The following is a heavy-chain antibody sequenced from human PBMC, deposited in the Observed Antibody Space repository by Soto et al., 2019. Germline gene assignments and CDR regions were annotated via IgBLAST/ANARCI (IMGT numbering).Heavy chain of an antibody. V-gene: IGHV1-69*13. CDR1: GGTFSSYA. D-gene: IGHD1-7*01. CDR3: ARVDNRYNWNYGINY. CDR2: IIPIFGTA. Sequence: SVKVSCKASGGTFSSYAISWVRQAPGQGLEWMGGIIPIFGTANYAQKFQGRVTITADESTSTAYMELSSLRSEDTAVYYCARVDNRYNWNYGINYWGQGTLVTVS. J-gene: IGHJ4*02.